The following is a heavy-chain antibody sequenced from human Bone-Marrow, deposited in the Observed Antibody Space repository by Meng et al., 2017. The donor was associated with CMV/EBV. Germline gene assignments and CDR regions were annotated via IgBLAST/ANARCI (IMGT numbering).Heavy chain of an antibody. CDR2: IIPIFGTA. J-gene: IGHJ5*02. V-gene: IGHV1-69*06. CDR1: GYTFTSYY. D-gene: IGHD2-2*01. Sequence: SVKVSCKASGYTFTSYYMHWVRQAPGQGLEWMGGIIPIFGTANYAQKFQGRVTMTEDTSTDTAYMELSSLRSEDTAVYYCATERYCSSTSCVGWFDPWGQGTLVTVSS. CDR3: ATERYCSSTSCVGWFDP.